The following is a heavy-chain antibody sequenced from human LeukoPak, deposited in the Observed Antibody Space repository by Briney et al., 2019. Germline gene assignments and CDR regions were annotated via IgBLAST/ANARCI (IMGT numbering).Heavy chain of an antibody. CDR1: GFSIGNHG. CDR2: ISHDGGAE. CDR3: ARDWGSSGWYNWFDP. D-gene: IGHD3-16*01. Sequence: GGSLRLSCAVSGFSIGNHGMHWVRQAPDKGLEWVAMISHDGGAEYYGDSVKGRLTISRDNSENTLYLQMNGLRVEDTAVYYCARDWGSSGWYNWFDPWGQGTLVTVSS. J-gene: IGHJ5*02. V-gene: IGHV3-30*03.